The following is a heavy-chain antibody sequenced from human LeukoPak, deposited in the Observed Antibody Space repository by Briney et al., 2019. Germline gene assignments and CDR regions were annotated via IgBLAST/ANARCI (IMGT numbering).Heavy chain of an antibody. CDR2: IYYSGST. J-gene: IGHJ4*02. D-gene: IGHD3-10*01. CDR3: ARQGTGFDY. V-gene: IGHV4-59*08. Sequence: SETLSLTCTDSGGSISSYYWSWIRQPPGKGLEWIGYIYYSGSTNYNPSLKSRVTISVDTSKNQFSLKLSSVTAADTAVYYCARQGTGFDYWGQGTLVTVSS. CDR1: GGSISSYY.